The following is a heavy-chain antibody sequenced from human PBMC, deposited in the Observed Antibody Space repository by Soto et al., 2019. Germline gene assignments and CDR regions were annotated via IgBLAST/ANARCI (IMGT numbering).Heavy chain of an antibody. D-gene: IGHD6-19*01. J-gene: IGHJ5*02. CDR1: GYSFLDYD. CDR3: ARNPYSSGLFDP. V-gene: IGHV1-8*01. CDR2: MTPNSGNT. Sequence: QVQLVQSGAEVKKPGASVKVSCKASGYSFLDYDINWVRQATGQGLEWMGWMTPNSGNTGYAQKFQGRVTLTRDTSIGTAYMELSSLKSEDTAVYYCARNPYSSGLFDPWDQGTLVTVSS.